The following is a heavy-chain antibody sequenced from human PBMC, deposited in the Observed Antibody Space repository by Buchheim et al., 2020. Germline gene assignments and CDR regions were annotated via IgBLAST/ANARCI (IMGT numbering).Heavy chain of an antibody. V-gene: IGHV3-30*03. D-gene: IGHD6-13*01. Sequence: QVQLVESGGGVVQPGRSLRLSCAASGFTFSSYGMHWVRQAPGKGLEWVAVISYDGSNKYYGDSVKGRFTISRDNSKNTLYLQMNSLRAEDTAVYYCAALAAAGTLDYWGQGTL. CDR2: ISYDGSNK. J-gene: IGHJ4*02. CDR1: GFTFSSYG. CDR3: AALAAAGTLDY.